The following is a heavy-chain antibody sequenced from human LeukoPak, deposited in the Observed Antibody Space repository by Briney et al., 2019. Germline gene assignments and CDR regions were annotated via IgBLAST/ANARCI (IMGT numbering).Heavy chain of an antibody. Sequence: PGGSLRLSRAASGITFSTYAMSWVRQAPGKGLEWVSGISGSGGSTYYADSVKGRFTISRDNSKNTVYLQMSSLRSEDTAVYYCAKESVVRIMGFDYWGQGTLVTVSS. V-gene: IGHV3-23*01. CDR1: GITFSTYA. D-gene: IGHD2-2*01. CDR2: ISGSGGST. J-gene: IGHJ4*02. CDR3: AKESVVRIMGFDY.